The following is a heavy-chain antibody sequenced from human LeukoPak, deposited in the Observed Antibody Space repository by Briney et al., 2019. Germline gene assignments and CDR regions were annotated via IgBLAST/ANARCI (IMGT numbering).Heavy chain of an antibody. Sequence: PSETLSLTCAVYGGSFSGYYWSWIRQPPGKGLEWIGEINHSGSTNYNPSLKSRVTISVDTSKNQFSLKLSSVTAADTAVYYCARFKAGMDLFDYWGQGTLVTVSS. J-gene: IGHJ4*02. CDR1: GGSFSGYY. D-gene: IGHD3/OR15-3a*01. CDR3: ARFKAGMDLFDY. CDR2: INHSGST. V-gene: IGHV4-34*01.